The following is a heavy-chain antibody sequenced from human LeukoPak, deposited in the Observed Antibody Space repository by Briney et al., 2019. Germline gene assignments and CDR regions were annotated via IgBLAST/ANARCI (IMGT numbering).Heavy chain of an antibody. J-gene: IGHJ4*02. CDR1: GFTFSDYY. Sequence: GGSLRLSCAASGFTFSDYYMSWIRQAPEKGLEWVSYISSSGSTIYYADSVKGRFTISRDNAKNSLYLQMNSLRAEDTAVYYCARELGITIFGVDVGYWGQGTLVTVSS. CDR3: ARELGITIFGVDVGY. D-gene: IGHD3-3*01. V-gene: IGHV3-11*01. CDR2: ISSSGSTI.